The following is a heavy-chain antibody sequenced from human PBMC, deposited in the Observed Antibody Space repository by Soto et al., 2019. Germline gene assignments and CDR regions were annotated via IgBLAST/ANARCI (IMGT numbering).Heavy chain of an antibody. V-gene: IGHV3-15*07. CDR2: IKSKTVGGTT. CDR3: TTTNDGDYDSGGMDV. Sequence: GGSLRLSCAASGFTFSNAWMNWVRQAPGKGLEWVGRIKSKTVGGTTGYADTVKGRLTISRDDSKNTLYLQMNSLKTEDTAVYYCTTTNDGDYDSGGMDVWGQGTTVTVSS. CDR1: GFTFSNAW. D-gene: IGHD4-17*01. J-gene: IGHJ6*02.